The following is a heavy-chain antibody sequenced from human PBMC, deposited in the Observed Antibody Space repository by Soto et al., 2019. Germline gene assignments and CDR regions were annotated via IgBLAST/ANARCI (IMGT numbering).Heavy chain of an antibody. J-gene: IGHJ4*02. CDR2: IYSGDSDT. V-gene: IGHV5-51*01. CDR3: ARRSFEGFYFDY. CDR1: GYIFTTYW. Sequence: GESLKISCKGSGYIFTTYWIGWVRQMPGKGLEWMGVIYSGDSDTRYSPSFQGQVSISVDKSISTAYLQWSSLKASDTALYYCARRSFEGFYFDYWGQGTLVTVSS. D-gene: IGHD1-26*01.